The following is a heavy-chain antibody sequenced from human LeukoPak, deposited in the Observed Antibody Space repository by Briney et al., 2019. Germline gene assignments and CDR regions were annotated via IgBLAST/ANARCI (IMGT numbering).Heavy chain of an antibody. Sequence: PSEALSVTCAVAAGSFSSQYRTWSPQSPGKGLEWIGYISYIGSTNYNPSLKSRVTISIDTSRNQFSLKLRSVTAADTAVYYCARDLVTVTKGFDIWGQGTMVSVSS. V-gene: IGHV4-59*11. J-gene: IGHJ3*02. CDR3: ARDLVTVTKGFDI. CDR1: AGSFSSQY. D-gene: IGHD4-17*01. CDR2: ISYIGST.